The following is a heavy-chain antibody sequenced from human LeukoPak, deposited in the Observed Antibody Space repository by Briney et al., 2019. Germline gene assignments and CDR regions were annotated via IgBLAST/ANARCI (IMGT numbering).Heavy chain of an antibody. CDR3: ARALAWGGSSYSYYYMDV. D-gene: IGHD1-26*01. J-gene: IGHJ6*03. CDR1: GYTFSDYD. V-gene: IGHV1-8*01. Sequence: GASVKVSCKASGYTFSDYDINWVRQATGQGLEWMGWINPNSGNAGYAQKFQGRVTMTRNTSISTAYMELSSLRSEDTAVYYCARALAWGGSSYSYYYMDVWDKGTTFTVSS. CDR2: INPNSGNA.